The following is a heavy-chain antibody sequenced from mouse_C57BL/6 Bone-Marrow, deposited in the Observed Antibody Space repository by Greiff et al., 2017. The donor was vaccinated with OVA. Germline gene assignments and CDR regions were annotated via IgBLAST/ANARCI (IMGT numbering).Heavy chain of an antibody. D-gene: IGHD2-2*01. CDR1: GFTLSSYG. CDR2: ISSGGSYT. Sequence: EVNVVESGGDLVKPGGSLKLSCAASGFTLSSYGMSWVRQTPDKRLEWVATISSGGSYTYYPDSVKGRFTISRDNAKNTLYLQMSSLKSEDTAMYYCARQGLRRYFDVWGTGTTVTVSS. CDR3: ARQGLRRYFDV. J-gene: IGHJ1*03. V-gene: IGHV5-6*01.